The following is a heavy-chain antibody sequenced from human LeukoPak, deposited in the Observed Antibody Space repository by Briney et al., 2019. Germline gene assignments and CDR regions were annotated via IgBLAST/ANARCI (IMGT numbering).Heavy chain of an antibody. CDR2: IGSSGRTI. CDR3: AKVPRGAGTSSGY. D-gene: IGHD3-3*01. CDR1: GFTFSDYY. J-gene: IGHJ4*02. V-gene: IGHV3-11*01. Sequence: GGSLRLSCAASGFTFSDYYMSWFRQAPGKGLEWVSYIGSSGRTIYYADSVKGRFTISRDNAKNSLYLQMNSLRAEDTAVYYCAKVPRGAGTSSGYWGQGTLVTVSS.